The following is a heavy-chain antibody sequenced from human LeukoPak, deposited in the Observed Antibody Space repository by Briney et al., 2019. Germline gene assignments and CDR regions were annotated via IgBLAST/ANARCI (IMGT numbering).Heavy chain of an antibody. CDR2: IWYDGSNK. J-gene: IGHJ4*02. D-gene: IGHD6-6*01. CDR1: GFTVSSNY. Sequence: GGSLRLSCAASGFTVSSNYMSWVRQAPGKGLEWVAVIWYDGSNKYYADSVKGRFTISRDNSKNTLYLQMNSLGAEDTAVYYCAKDGSSSSGFDYWGQGTLVTVSS. CDR3: AKDGSSSSGFDY. V-gene: IGHV3-33*06.